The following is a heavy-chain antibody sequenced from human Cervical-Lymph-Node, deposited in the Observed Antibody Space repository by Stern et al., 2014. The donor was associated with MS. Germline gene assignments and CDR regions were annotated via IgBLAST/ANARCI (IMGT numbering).Heavy chain of an antibody. CDR3: ARGWGDPRH. J-gene: IGHJ4*02. D-gene: IGHD3-16*01. CDR1: GYTFSSFA. V-gene: IGHV1-18*01. CDR2: ITVYNGNP. Sequence: VQLVESGAEVKKPGASVNVSCKASGYTFSSFAITWVRQAPGQGLEWMGTITVYNGNPNYAQRGQDRSPMPTDTSTNPAYMEVRTRRSDDTAVYYGARGWGDPRHWGQGTLVTVSS.